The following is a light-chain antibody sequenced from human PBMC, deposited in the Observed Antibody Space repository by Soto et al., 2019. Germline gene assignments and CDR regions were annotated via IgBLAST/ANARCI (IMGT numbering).Light chain of an antibody. CDR3: QQSYRVPYT. J-gene: IGKJ2*01. CDR2: AAF. V-gene: IGKV1-39*01. Sequence: DIQMTQSPSSLSASVGDRVTITCRASQNIDTYVNWYQQKSGQAPNLLISAAFKLQSGVPSRFSGSASGTDFTLTIRSLQPEDFASYYCQQSYRVPYTFGLGTKLEI. CDR1: QNIDTY.